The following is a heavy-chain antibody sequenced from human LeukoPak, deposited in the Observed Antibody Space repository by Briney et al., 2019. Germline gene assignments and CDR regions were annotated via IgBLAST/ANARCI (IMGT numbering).Heavy chain of an antibody. CDR2: IYFSGNM. J-gene: IGHJ4*02. CDR1: GGSISSSSYD. CDR3: ARDYLGAGTVGATSGY. Sequence: PSETLSLTCTVSGGSISSSSYDWDWLRQPAGKGLEWIGSIYFSGNMYNNPWVKSQFTITVDKAKNQFARNLRDVSAGDTAVYYCARDYLGAGTVGATSGYWGQGTLVTVSS. D-gene: IGHD1-26*01. V-gene: IGHV4-39*06.